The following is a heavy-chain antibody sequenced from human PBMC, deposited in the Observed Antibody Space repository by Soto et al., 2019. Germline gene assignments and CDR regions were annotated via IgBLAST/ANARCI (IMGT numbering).Heavy chain of an antibody. CDR3: ARGFTYYYDSSGYSRDAFDI. CDR1: GYTFTSYG. J-gene: IGHJ3*02. D-gene: IGHD3-22*01. Sequence: SVKVSCKASGYTFTSYGISWVRQAPGQGLEWMGWISAYNGNTNYAQKLQGRVTVTTDTSTSTAYMELRSLRSDDTAVYYCARGFTYYYDSSGYSRDAFDIWGQGTMVTVSS. CDR2: ISAYNGNT. V-gene: IGHV1-18*04.